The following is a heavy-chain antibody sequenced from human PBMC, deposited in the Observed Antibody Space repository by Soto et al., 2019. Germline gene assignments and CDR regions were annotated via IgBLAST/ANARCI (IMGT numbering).Heavy chain of an antibody. CDR3: AREQIPGLAVVLGSDY. D-gene: IGHD6-19*01. CDR1: GGTFSIYA. Sequence: GASVKVSCKASGGTFSIYASSWVRQAPGQGLEWMGWISAYNGNTNYAQKLQGRVTMTTDTSTSTAYMGLRSLRSDDTAVYYCAREQIPGLAVVLGSDYWGQGTLVTVSS. V-gene: IGHV1-18*01. CDR2: ISAYNGNT. J-gene: IGHJ4*02.